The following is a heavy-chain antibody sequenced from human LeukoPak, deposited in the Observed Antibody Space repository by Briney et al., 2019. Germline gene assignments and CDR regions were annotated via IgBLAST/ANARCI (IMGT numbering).Heavy chain of an antibody. CDR1: GYTFTSYG. J-gene: IGHJ4*02. D-gene: IGHD3-16*01. CDR3: ARVLVPAGGGVVDY. Sequence: VSVKVSCKASGYTFTSYGISWVRQAPGQGLEWMGWISAYNGNADYAQKFQGRVTMTTDTSTSTAYMELRSLRSDDTAVYYCARVLVPAGGGVVDYWGQGTLVTVSS. V-gene: IGHV1-18*01. CDR2: ISAYNGNA.